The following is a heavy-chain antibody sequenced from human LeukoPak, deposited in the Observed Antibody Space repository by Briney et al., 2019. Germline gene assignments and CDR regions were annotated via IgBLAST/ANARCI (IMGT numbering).Heavy chain of an antibody. V-gene: IGHV3-9*01. D-gene: IGHD3-10*01. CDR2: ISWNSGSI. J-gene: IGHJ3*02. CDR3: AKGLTYYGSGSYYREDDAFDI. CDR1: GFTFDDYA. Sequence: GGSLRPSCAASGFTFDDYAMHWVRQAPGKGLEWVSGISWNSGSIGYADSVKGRFTISRDNAKNSLYLQMNSLRAEDTALYYCAKGLTYYGSGSYYREDDAFDIWGQGTMVTVSS.